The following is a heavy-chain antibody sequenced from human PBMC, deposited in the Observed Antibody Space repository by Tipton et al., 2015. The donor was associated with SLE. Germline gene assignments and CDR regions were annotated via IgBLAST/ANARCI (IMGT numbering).Heavy chain of an antibody. CDR1: GYSFRTYA. Sequence: QSGAEVKKPGASVKVSCKAFGYSFRTYAMHWVRQDPGQRLEWMGWINGDTGDTKYSQKFQGRVTITKDAQASTAYMELRSLRSDDTAVYYCARVPQWEPPTFDIWGQGSMVTVSS. J-gene: IGHJ3*02. CDR2: INGDTGDT. V-gene: IGHV1-3*01. D-gene: IGHD1-26*01. CDR3: ARVPQWEPPTFDI.